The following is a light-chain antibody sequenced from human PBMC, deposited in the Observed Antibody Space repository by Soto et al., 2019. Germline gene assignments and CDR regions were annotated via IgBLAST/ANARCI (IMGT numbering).Light chain of an antibody. CDR3: QQLNSCPPIT. CDR1: PNIGNR. Sequence: KMNQSSSTLSDSVGHRITITSRARPNIGNRLAWYQQKPGKAPKVLIYDASSLESGVPSRFSGSGSGTEFTLTISSLEPEDSANYYCQQLNSCPPITFGQGTRLEIK. CDR2: DAS. V-gene: IGKV1-5*01. J-gene: IGKJ5*01.